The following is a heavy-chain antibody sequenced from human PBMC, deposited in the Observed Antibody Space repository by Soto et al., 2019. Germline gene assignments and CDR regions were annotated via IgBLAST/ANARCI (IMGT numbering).Heavy chain of an antibody. CDR2: ISSSSSYI. CDR1: GFTFSSYS. Sequence: GGSLRLSCAASGFTFSSYSMNWVRQAPGKGLEWVSSISSSSSYIYYADSVKGRFTISRDNAKNSLYLQMNSLRAEDMAVYYCAALIADDAFDIWGQGTMVTVSS. J-gene: IGHJ3*02. V-gene: IGHV3-21*01. CDR3: AALIADDAFDI. D-gene: IGHD2-15*01.